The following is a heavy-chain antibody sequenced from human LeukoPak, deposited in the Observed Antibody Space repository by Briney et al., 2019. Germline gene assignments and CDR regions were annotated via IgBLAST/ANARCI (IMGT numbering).Heavy chain of an antibody. CDR3: ARTFGSGRAYFDY. CDR2: IFSTGST. J-gene: IGHJ4*02. CDR1: GGSISSYY. V-gene: IGHV4-59*01. D-gene: IGHD6-19*01. Sequence: SETLSLTCTVSGGSISSYYWNWIRMPPGKGLEWIGNIFSTGSTNYNPSLNSRVTISVDTSKNQLSLKLTSVTAADTALYFCARTFGSGRAYFDYRGQGILVTVSS.